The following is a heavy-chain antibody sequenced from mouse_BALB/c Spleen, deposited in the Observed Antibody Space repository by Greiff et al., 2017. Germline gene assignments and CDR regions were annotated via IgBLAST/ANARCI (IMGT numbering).Heavy chain of an antibody. Sequence: EVKLMESGGGLVKPGGSLKLSCAASGFAFSNYDMSWVRQSPEKRLQWVAYISSGDGSTYYPDTVKGRFTISRDNARNTLYLQMSSLKSDDTALYYCTRRDGITLFDYWGQGTTLTVSS. J-gene: IGHJ2*01. CDR2: ISSGDGST. V-gene: IGHV5-12-1*01. CDR1: GFAFSNYD. D-gene: IGHD1-2*01. CDR3: TRRDGITLFDY.